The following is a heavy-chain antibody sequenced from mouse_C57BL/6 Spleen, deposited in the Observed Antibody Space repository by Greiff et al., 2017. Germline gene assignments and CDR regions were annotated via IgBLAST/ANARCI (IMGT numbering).Heavy chain of an antibody. V-gene: IGHV1-42*01. D-gene: IGHD2-3*01. CDR2: INPSTGGT. J-gene: IGHJ4*01. CDR1: GYSFTGYY. Sequence: EVQRVESGPELVKPGASVKISCKASGYSFTGYYMNWVKQSPEKSLEWIGEINPSTGGTTYNQKFKAKATLTVDKSSSTAYMQLKSLTSEDSAVYYCARSGDGYPYYYAMDYWGQGTSVTVSS. CDR3: ARSGDGYPYYYAMDY.